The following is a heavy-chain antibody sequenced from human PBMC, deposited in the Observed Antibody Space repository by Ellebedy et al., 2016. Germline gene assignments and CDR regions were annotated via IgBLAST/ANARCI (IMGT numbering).Heavy chain of an antibody. J-gene: IGHJ4*02. CDR2: IYNSGST. V-gene: IGHV4-59*01. CDR3: ARGEYGDLKHAPGY. D-gene: IGHD4-17*01. CDR1: GGSISSYY. Sequence: SATLSLTXTVSGGSISSYYWSWIRQPPGKGLEWIGYIYNSGSTSYNPSLKSRVSISVDTSKKQFSLKLSSVTAADTAVYYCARGEYGDLKHAPGYWGQGTLVTVSS.